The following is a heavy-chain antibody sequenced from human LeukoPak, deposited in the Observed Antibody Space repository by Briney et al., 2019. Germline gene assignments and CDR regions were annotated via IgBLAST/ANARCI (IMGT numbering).Heavy chain of an antibody. CDR2: ISGSGDST. V-gene: IGHV3-23*01. D-gene: IGHD2-21*02. J-gene: IGHJ4*02. CDR3: AKDRLLNCRGDCYIFDY. CDR1: GFTLRSYV. Sequence: GGSLRLSCVASGFTLRSYVMNWVRQTPGKGLEWVSSISGSGDSTFYADSVKGRFSVSRDNSKNTLYLQVNGLRTEDTAVYYCAKDRLLNCRGDCYIFDYWGQGTLVTVSS.